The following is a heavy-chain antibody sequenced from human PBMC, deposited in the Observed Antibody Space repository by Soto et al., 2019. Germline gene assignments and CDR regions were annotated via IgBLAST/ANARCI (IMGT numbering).Heavy chain of an antibody. Sequence: QVQLVESGGGVVQPGRSLRLSCAASGFTFSSYAMHWVRQAPGKGLEWVAVISYDGSNKYYADSVKGRFTISRDNSKNTLDLQINSLRAEDTAVYYCARAGDGYNCDYWGQGTLVTVSS. CDR1: GFTFSSYA. CDR2: ISYDGSNK. V-gene: IGHV3-30-3*01. D-gene: IGHD5-12*01. J-gene: IGHJ4*02. CDR3: ARAGDGYNCDY.